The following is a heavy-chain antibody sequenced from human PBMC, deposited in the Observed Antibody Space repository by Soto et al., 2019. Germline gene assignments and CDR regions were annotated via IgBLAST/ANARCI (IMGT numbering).Heavy chain of an antibody. CDR3: ANPGCRSISFYAGDYYYYMDV. D-gene: IGHD2-2*01. V-gene: IGHV3-23*01. CDR1: GFTFSSYA. J-gene: IGHJ6*03. CDR2: ISGSGGST. Sequence: GGSLRLSCAASGFTFSSYAMSWVRQAPGKGLEWVSAISGSGGSTYYADSVKGRFTISRDNSKNTLYLQMNSLRAEDTAVYYCANPGCRSISFYAGDYYYYMDVWGKGTTVTVFS.